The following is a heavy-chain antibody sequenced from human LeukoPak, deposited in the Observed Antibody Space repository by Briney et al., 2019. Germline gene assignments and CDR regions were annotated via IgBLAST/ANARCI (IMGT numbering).Heavy chain of an antibody. Sequence: SETLSLTCTVSNFSVRSTFFWAWLRQPPGKGLEWIGHTYYSGNNYYNPSLKSRVTISVDTSKNQFSLNLNSVTAADTAVYFCAREGGYISGYIFDSWGHGILVSVSS. CDR1: NFSVRSTFF. D-gene: IGHD5-18*01. CDR2: TYYSGNN. J-gene: IGHJ4*01. V-gene: IGHV4-38-2*02. CDR3: AREGGYISGYIFDS.